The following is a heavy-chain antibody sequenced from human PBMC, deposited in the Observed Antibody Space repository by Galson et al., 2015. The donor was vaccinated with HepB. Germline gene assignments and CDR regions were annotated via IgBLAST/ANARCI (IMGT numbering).Heavy chain of an antibody. Sequence: SLRLSCAASGFTFRDYYMSWIRQTPGKGLEWLSYISSSSGTNTKYAASVKGRLTTSRDNAENSLYLQMSSLRVEDTAVYYCARVADSHYVDHTHFDSWGQRTLVTVSS. D-gene: IGHD4-17*01. CDR3: ARVADSHYVDHTHFDS. CDR2: ISSSSGTNT. CDR1: GFTFRDYY. V-gene: IGHV3-11*06. J-gene: IGHJ4*02.